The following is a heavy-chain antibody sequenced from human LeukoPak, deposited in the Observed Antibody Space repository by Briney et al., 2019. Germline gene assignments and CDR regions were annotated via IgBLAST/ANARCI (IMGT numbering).Heavy chain of an antibody. CDR2: ISSSGSTI. CDR3: ASPNRFDY. V-gene: IGHV3-48*03. D-gene: IGHD1-14*01. CDR1: GFXFSIYE. J-gene: IGHJ4*02. Sequence: GGSLRLSCSASGFXFSIYEINWVRQAPGKGLEWVSYISSSGSTIYYADSVKGRFTISRDNSKNTLYLQMNSLRADDTAVYYCASPNRFDYWGQGTLVTVSS.